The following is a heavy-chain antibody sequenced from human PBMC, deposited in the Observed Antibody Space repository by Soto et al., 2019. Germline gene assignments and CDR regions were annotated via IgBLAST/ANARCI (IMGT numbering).Heavy chain of an antibody. CDR3: ARDTGPQMGPFALYGMDV. Sequence: SQTLSLTCAISGDSVSSNSAAWNWIRQSPSRGLEWLGRTYYRSKWYNDYAVSVKSRITINPDTSKNQFSLQLNSVTPEDTAVYYCARDTGPQMGPFALYGMDVWGQGTTVTVSS. CDR2: TYYRSKWYN. D-gene: IGHD1-26*01. CDR1: GDSVSSNSAA. J-gene: IGHJ6*02. V-gene: IGHV6-1*01.